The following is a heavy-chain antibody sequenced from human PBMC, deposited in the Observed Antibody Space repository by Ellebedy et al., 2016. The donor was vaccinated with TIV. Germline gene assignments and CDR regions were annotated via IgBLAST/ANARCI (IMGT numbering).Heavy chain of an antibody. Sequence: MPSETLSLTCTVSGGSVSSGGHYRNWIRQSPGKGLEWIGYISYSGNTNYNPSLKSRVTLSVDTSKNHFSLKMSSVTAADTAVYFCATGSVWYYYYGMDVWGQGTTVTVSS. J-gene: IGHJ6*02. CDR3: ATGSVWYYYYGMDV. CDR1: GGSVSSGGHY. CDR2: ISYSGNT. D-gene: IGHD3-10*01. V-gene: IGHV4-61*03.